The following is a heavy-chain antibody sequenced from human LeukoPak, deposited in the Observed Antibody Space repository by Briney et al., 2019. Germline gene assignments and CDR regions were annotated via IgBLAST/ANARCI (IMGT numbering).Heavy chain of an antibody. Sequence: SETVSLTCTVSGGSISSSSYYWGWIRQPPGKGLEWIGSIYYSGSTYYNPSLKSRVTISVDTSKNQVSLKLSSVTAADTAVYYCASYKRAVAGAYYFDYWGQGTLVTVSS. V-gene: IGHV4-39*01. CDR3: ASYKRAVAGAYYFDY. CDR1: GGSISSSSYY. CDR2: IYYSGST. D-gene: IGHD6-19*01. J-gene: IGHJ4*02.